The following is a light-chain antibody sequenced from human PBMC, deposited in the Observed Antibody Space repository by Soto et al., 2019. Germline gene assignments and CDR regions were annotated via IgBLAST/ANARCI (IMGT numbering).Light chain of an antibody. V-gene: IGKV3-11*01. CDR3: QQRSNWPPVT. CDR2: DAS. CDR1: QSISSY. Sequence: EIVLTQSPATLSLSPGERATLSCRDSQSISSYLAWYQQKPGQAPRLLIYDASNRATGIPARFSGSGSGTDFTLTISSREPEDFAIYYCQQRSNWPPVTFGGGTKVEIK. J-gene: IGKJ4*01.